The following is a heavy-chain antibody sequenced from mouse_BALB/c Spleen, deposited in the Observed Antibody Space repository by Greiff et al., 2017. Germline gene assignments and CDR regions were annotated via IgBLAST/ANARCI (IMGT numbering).Heavy chain of an antibody. D-gene: IGHD2-2*01. CDR1: GYTFTSYN. V-gene: IGHV1-12*01. J-gene: IGHJ3*01. CDR3: AREGDYGYPWFAY. Sequence: QVQLQQPGAELVKPGASVKMSCKASGYTFTSYNMHWVKQTPGQGLEWIGAIYPGNGDTSYNQKFKGKATLTADKSSSTAYMQLSSLTSEDSAVYYCAREGDYGYPWFAYWGQGTLVTVSA. CDR2: IYPGNGDT.